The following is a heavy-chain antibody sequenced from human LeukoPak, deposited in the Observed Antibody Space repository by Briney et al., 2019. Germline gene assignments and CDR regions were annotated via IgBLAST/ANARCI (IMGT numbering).Heavy chain of an antibody. CDR3: ARNGGLQLWLHFDY. J-gene: IGHJ4*02. Sequence: ASVKVSCKASGGTFSSYAISWVRQAPGQGLEWMGGIIPIFGTANYAQKFQGRVTITTDESTSTAYMELSSLRSEDTAVYYCARNGGLQLWLHFDYWGQGTLATVSS. CDR2: IIPIFGTA. V-gene: IGHV1-69*05. D-gene: IGHD5-18*01. CDR1: GGTFSSYA.